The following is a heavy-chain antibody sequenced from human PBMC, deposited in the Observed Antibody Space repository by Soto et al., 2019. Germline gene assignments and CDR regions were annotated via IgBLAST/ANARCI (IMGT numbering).Heavy chain of an antibody. CDR3: ARGYGDYGLSFDY. CDR1: GGSISSGGYY. V-gene: IGHV4-31*03. CDR2: IYYSGST. Sequence: QVQLQESGPGLVKPSQTLSLTCTVSGGSISSGGYYWSWIRQHPGKGLEWIGYIYYSGSTYYNPSLQSRVTISGDTSKNQFSLKLSSVTAADTAVYYCARGYGDYGLSFDYWGQGTLVTVSS. J-gene: IGHJ4*02. D-gene: IGHD4-17*01.